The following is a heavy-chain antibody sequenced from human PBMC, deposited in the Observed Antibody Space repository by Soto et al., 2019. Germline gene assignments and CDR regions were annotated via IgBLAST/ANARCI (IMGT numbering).Heavy chain of an antibody. D-gene: IGHD2-21*01. CDR3: ARGVHGDYFDY. J-gene: IGHJ4*02. CDR2: INHSGST. CDR1: GGSFSGYY. Sequence: SETLSLTCAVYGGSFSGYYWSWIRQPPGKGLEWIGEINHSGSTNYNPSLKSRVTISVDTSKNQFSLKLSSVTAADTAVYYCARGVHGDYFDYWGQATLFTVSS. V-gene: IGHV4-34*01.